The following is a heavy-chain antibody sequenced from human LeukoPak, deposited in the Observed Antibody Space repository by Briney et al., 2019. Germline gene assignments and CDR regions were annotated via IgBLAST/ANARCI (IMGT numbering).Heavy chain of an antibody. Sequence: GGSLRLSCAASGFTFSSYSMNWVRQAPGKGLEWVSSISSSSSSYIFYADSVKGRFTISRDNAKNSLYLQVNSLRAEDTAIYYCARDLVGSITMDVWGKGTTVTVSS. D-gene: IGHD5-12*01. V-gene: IGHV3-21*01. CDR1: GFTFSSYS. CDR3: ARDLVGSITMDV. CDR2: ISSSSSSYI. J-gene: IGHJ6*03.